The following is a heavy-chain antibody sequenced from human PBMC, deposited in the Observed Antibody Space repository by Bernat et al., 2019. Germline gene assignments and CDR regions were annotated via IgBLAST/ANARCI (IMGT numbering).Heavy chain of an antibody. CDR1: GFTFRSYA. Sequence: QVQLVESGGGVVQPWRSLRLSCAASGFTFRSYAMHWVRQAPGKGLEWVAVISYDGSNKYYADAVKGRFTISRDNSKNTLYLQRNSLRAEDTAVYYGAREESSSSGRRNYFDYWGQGTLVTVSS. J-gene: IGHJ4*02. D-gene: IGHD6-6*01. CDR2: ISYDGSNK. CDR3: AREESSSSGRRNYFDY. V-gene: IGHV3-30*01.